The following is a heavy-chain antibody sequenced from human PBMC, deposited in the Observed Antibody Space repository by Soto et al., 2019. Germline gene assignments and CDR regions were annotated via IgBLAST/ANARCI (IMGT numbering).Heavy chain of an antibody. V-gene: IGHV3-33*01. D-gene: IGHD3-3*01. Sequence: QVQLVESGGGVVQPGRSLRLSCAASGFTFSSYGMHWVRQAPGKGLEWVAVIWYDGSNKYYADSVKGRLTISRDNSKNTLYLQMNSLRAEDTAVYYCAREGGYDFWSAYDFDYWGQGTLVTVSS. CDR2: IWYDGSNK. J-gene: IGHJ4*02. CDR1: GFTFSSYG. CDR3: AREGGYDFWSAYDFDY.